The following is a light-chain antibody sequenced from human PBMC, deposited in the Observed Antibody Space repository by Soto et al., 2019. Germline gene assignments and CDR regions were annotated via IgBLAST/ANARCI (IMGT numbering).Light chain of an antibody. CDR2: DAS. V-gene: IGKV1-5*01. CDR1: QTISSW. J-gene: IGKJ1*01. Sequence: DIQMTQSPSTLSGSVGDRVTITCRAIQTISSWLAWYQQKPGKAPKLLIYDASSLESGVPSRFSGSGSGTEFTLTISSLQPDDFATYYCQQYNTYSPERTFGQGTKV. CDR3: QQYNTYSPERT.